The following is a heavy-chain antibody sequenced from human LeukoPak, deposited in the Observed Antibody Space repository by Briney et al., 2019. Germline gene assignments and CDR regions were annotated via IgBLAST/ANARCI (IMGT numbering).Heavy chain of an antibody. V-gene: IGHV3-21*01. CDR2: ISGSGTYM. CDR3: ARICGGDCYSGYYFDY. CDR1: GFTFTTYK. J-gene: IGHJ4*02. Sequence: PGGSLRLSCAASGFTFTTYKMNWVRQAPGKGLEWVSSISGSGTYMYYADSLKGRFTISRDNSKNTLYLQMNSLRAEDTAVYYCARICGGDCYSGYYFDYWGQGTLVTVSS. D-gene: IGHD2-21*01.